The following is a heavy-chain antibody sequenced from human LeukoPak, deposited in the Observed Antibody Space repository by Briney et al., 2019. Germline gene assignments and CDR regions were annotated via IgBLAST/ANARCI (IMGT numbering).Heavy chain of an antibody. D-gene: IGHD6-6*01. CDR1: GFTFSSYA. V-gene: IGHV3-30-3*01. J-gene: IGHJ4*02. CDR3: ARSKSSSSPNFDY. Sequence: GGFLRLSCAASGFTFSSYAMHWVRQAPGKGLEWVAIISYDGSNKYYADSVKGRFTISRDNSKSTLYLQMNSLRAEDTAVYYCARSKSSSSPNFDYWGQGTLVTVSS. CDR2: ISYDGSNK.